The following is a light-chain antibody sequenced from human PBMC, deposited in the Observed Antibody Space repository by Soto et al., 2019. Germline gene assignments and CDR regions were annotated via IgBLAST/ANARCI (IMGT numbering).Light chain of an antibody. CDR3: QQYGRS. V-gene: IGKV3-20*01. CDR2: GAS. CDR1: LSVSTNY. J-gene: IGKJ1*01. Sequence: EIVLTQSPDTLSLSPGERATLSCRASLSVSTNYLAWYQQKPGQAPRLLIYGASSRATGIPDRFSGSGSGTDFTLTISRLEPEDFAVYYCQQYGRSFGQGTKVEIK.